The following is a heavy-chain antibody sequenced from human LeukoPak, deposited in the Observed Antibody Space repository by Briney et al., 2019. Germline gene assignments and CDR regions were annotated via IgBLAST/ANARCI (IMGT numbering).Heavy chain of an antibody. CDR1: GYTFTSYA. CDR3: ARVAHNYDLLTGYYPYLDYFDF. CDR2: INPNSGGT. V-gene: IGHV1-2*02. D-gene: IGHD3-9*01. J-gene: IGHJ4*02. Sequence: ASVKVSCKASGYTFTSYAMNWVRQAPGQGLEWMGWINPNSGGTYYAQKFQGRVTMTRDTSISTAYMELSRLRSDDTAVFYCARVAHNYDLLTGYYPYLDYFDFWGQGTLVTVSS.